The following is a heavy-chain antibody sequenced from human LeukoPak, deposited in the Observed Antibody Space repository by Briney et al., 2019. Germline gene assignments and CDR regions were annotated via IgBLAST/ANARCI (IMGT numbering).Heavy chain of an antibody. CDR1: GYTFTSYA. V-gene: IGHV1-3*01. CDR2: INAGNGNT. J-gene: IGHJ4*02. Sequence: GATVKVSCKASGYTFTSYAMHWVRQAPGQRLQWMGWINAGNGNTKYSQKFHGRVTITRDTSASTAYMELSSLRSEDTAVYYCARARSYYDSSGLGSWGQGTLVTVSS. D-gene: IGHD3-22*01. CDR3: ARARSYYDSSGLGS.